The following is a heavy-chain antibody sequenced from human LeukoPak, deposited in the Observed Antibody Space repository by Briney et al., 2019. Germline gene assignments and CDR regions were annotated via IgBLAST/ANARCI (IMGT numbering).Heavy chain of an antibody. Sequence: GGSLRLSCAASGFTFGDYAMHWVRQAPGKGLEWVSGISWNSGSIGYADSVKGRFTISRDNAKNSLYLQMNSLRAEDTALYYCAIGYSSSWFLFDYWGQGTLVTVSS. CDR2: ISWNSGSI. D-gene: IGHD6-13*01. J-gene: IGHJ4*02. CDR1: GFTFGDYA. V-gene: IGHV3-9*01. CDR3: AIGYSSSWFLFDY.